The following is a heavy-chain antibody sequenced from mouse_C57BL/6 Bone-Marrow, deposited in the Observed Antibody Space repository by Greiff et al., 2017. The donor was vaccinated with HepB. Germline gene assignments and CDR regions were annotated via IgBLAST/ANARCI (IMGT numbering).Heavy chain of an antibody. V-gene: IGHV1-59*01. Sequence: QVQLKQPGAELVRPGTSVKLSCKASGYTFTSYWMHWVKQRPGQGLEWIGVIDPSDSYTNYNQKFKGKATLTVDTSSSTAYMQLSSLTSEDSAVYYCARWKLLRRHYYAMDYWGQGTSVTVSS. D-gene: IGHD1-1*01. CDR3: ARWKLLRRHYYAMDY. J-gene: IGHJ4*01. CDR2: IDPSDSYT. CDR1: GYTFTSYW.